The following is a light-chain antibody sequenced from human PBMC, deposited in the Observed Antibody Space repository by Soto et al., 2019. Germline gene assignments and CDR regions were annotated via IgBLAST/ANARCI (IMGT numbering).Light chain of an antibody. V-gene: IGKV2-28*01. Sequence: DIVLTQSPLYLPVTPGEPASISFRSSQSLLHSNGYNYLDWYLQRPGQSPQLLIYSGSNRASGVPDRFSGSGSGTDFTLKISRVEAEDVGVYYCMQARQTPPWTFGQGTKVDIK. CDR3: MQARQTPPWT. CDR2: SGS. J-gene: IGKJ1*01. CDR1: QSLLHSNGYNY.